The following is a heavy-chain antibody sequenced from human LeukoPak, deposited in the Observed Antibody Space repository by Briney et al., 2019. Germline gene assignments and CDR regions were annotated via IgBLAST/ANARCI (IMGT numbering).Heavy chain of an antibody. CDR3: AKGGAYSTFEF. CDR2: IYSGGNT. CDR1: GFTVSSNY. D-gene: IGHD1-26*01. V-gene: IGHV3-53*01. Sequence: GGSLRLSCAASGFTVSSNYMSWVRQAPGKGLEWVSVIYSGGNTFYADSVKGRFTISRDNSKNTLYMQLNSLRVEDTAVYYCAKGGAYSTFEFWGQGTLVTVSS. J-gene: IGHJ4*02.